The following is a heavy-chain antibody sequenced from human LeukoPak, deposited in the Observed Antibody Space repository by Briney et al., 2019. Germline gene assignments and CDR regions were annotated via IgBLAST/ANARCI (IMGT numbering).Heavy chain of an antibody. Sequence: GGSLRLSCAASGFTLSDYYMSWIRQAPGKGLEWVSYISSSGSTIYYADSVKGRFTISRDNAKNSLYLQMNSLRAEDTAVYYCARDLEAVAGYFDYWGQGTLVTVSS. CDR2: ISSSGSTI. D-gene: IGHD6-19*01. CDR3: ARDLEAVAGYFDY. V-gene: IGHV3-11*01. CDR1: GFTLSDYY. J-gene: IGHJ4*02.